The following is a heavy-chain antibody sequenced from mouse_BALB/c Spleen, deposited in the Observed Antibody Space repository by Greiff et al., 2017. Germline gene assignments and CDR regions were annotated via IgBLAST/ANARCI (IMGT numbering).Heavy chain of an antibody. Sequence: VQLKQSGAELVKPGASVKLSCTASGFNIKDTYMHWVKQRPEQGLEWIGRIDPANGNTKYDPKFQGKATITADTSSNTAYLQLSSLTSEDTAVYYCARTPPFYAMDYWGQGTSVTVSS. CDR1: GFNIKDTY. CDR3: ARTPPFYAMDY. V-gene: IGHV14-3*02. CDR2: IDPANGNT. J-gene: IGHJ4*01.